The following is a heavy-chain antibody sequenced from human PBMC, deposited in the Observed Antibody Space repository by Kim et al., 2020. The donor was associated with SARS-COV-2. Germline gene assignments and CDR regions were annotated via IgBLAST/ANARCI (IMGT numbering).Heavy chain of an antibody. CDR2: ISYNGRT. CDR3: ATQLRSQDNGLDP. CDR1: GGSVNSGGYS. Sequence: SETLSLTCGVSGGSVNSGGYSWSWIRHSPGKDLEWIGRISYNGRTYYNPSLMSRATISLETTQNQLSLILTSVTAADTAVYHCATQLRSQDNGLDPWGQGTLVTVSS. V-gene: IGHV4-31*11. J-gene: IGHJ5*02.